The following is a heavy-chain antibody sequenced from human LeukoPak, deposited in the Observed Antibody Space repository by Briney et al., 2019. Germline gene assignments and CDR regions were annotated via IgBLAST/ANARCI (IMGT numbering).Heavy chain of an antibody. J-gene: IGHJ6*02. V-gene: IGHV1-18*01. Sequence: ASVKVSCKASGYTFTSYGISWVRQAPGKGLEWMEWISAYNGNTNYAQKLQGRVTMTTDTSTSTAYMELRSLRSDDTAVYYCARVRLGVLRERSQRMDVWGQGTTVTVSS. CDR3: ARVRLGVLRERSQRMDV. CDR1: GYTFTSYG. CDR2: ISAYNGNT.